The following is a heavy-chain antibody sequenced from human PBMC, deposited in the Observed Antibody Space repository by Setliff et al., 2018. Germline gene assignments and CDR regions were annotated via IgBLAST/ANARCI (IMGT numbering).Heavy chain of an antibody. CDR3: VRGPGPSVVVAMPFDR. J-gene: IGHJ4*02. CDR2: SIPMYRTT. V-gene: IGHV1-69*05. Sequence: SVKVSCKASGGTFSRYAISWVRQAPGQGLEWMGGSIPMYRTTKYAQKFQGRVTITTDESTTTAYMELSSLGSEDTAVYYCVRGPGPSVVVAMPFDRWGQGTLVTVSS. CDR1: GGTFSRYA. D-gene: IGHD5-12*01.